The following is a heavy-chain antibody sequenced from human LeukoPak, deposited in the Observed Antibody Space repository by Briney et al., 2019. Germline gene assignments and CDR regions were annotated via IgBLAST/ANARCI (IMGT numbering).Heavy chain of an antibody. D-gene: IGHD5-12*01. J-gene: IGHJ4*02. CDR2: ISGSGGST. CDR3: AKDRHIVATIDVFDY. CDR1: GFTFSSYA. V-gene: IGHV3-23*01. Sequence: PGGSLRLSCAASGFTFSSYAMSWVRQAPVKGLEWVSAISGSGGSTYYADSVKGRFTISRDNSKNTLYLQMNSLRAEDTAVYYCAKDRHIVATIDVFDYWGQGTLVTVSS.